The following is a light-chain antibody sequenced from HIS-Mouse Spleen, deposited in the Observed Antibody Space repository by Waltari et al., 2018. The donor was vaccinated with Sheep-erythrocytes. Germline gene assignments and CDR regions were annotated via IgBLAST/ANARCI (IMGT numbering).Light chain of an antibody. V-gene: IGLV3-25*03. Sequence: SYELTQPPSVSVSPGQTARITCSGDALPKQYAYGYQQKPGQAPGLVIYKARWRPSGIPERFSGSSSGTTVTLTISGVQAEDEADYYCQSADSSGTYVVFGGGTKLTVL. CDR3: QSADSSGTYVV. J-gene: IGLJ2*01. CDR2: KAR. CDR1: ALPKQY.